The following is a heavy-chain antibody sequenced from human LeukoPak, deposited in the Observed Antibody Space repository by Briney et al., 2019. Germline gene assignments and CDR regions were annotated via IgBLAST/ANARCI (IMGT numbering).Heavy chain of an antibody. J-gene: IGHJ5*02. D-gene: IGHD6-19*01. V-gene: IGHV1-69*01. Sequence: RISCKGSGYSFTSYWISWVRQAPGQGLEWMGGIIPIFGTANYAQKFQGRVTITADESTSTAYMELSSLRSEDTAVYYCARSSGWYDWFDPWGQGTLVTVSS. CDR1: GYSFTSYW. CDR3: ARSSGWYDWFDP. CDR2: IIPIFGTA.